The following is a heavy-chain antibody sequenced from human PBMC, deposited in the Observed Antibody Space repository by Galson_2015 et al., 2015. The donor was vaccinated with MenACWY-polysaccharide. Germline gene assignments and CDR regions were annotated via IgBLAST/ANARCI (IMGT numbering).Heavy chain of an antibody. Sequence: SLRLSCAASGFIFNHYGIHWVRQAPGKGLEWVALISYDETNKHYADSVKGRFTISRDTSKNVVYLQMNSLRVEDTALYFCAKDNWLRREVLVGDYDYWGRGPWSPSRQ. CDR1: GFIFNHYG. CDR3: AKDNWLRREVLVGDYDY. V-gene: IGHV3-30*18. J-gene: IGHJ4*02. CDR2: ISYDETNK. D-gene: IGHD4-17*01.